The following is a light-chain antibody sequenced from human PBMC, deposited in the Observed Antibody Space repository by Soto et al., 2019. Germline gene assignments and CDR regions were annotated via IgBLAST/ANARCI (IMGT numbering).Light chain of an antibody. CDR1: ALSKQY. CDR3: QSSDSDGAV. V-gene: IGLV3-25*02. J-gene: IGLJ3*02. Sequence: SYELTQPPSVSVSPGQTARITCSGDALSKQYAFWYQQKPGQAPVLVIYKDSERPSGIPERFSGSSSGTIVTLTISGVQAEDEADYYCQSSDSDGAVFGGGTKVTVL. CDR2: KDS.